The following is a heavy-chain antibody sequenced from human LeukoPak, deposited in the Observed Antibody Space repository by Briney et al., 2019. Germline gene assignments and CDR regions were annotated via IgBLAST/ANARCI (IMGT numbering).Heavy chain of an antibody. CDR2: ISSSGSTI. J-gene: IGHJ5*02. Sequence: QPGGSLRLSCAASGFTFSSYEMNWVRQAPGKGLEWVSYISSSGSTIYYADSVKGRFTISRDNAKNSLYLQMNSLRAEDTAVYYCVGSIAAAGPMGWFDPWGQGTLVTVSS. CDR3: VGSIAAAGPMGWFDP. CDR1: GFTFSSYE. V-gene: IGHV3-48*03. D-gene: IGHD6-13*01.